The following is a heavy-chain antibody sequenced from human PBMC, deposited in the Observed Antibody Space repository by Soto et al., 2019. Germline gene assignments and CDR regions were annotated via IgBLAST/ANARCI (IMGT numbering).Heavy chain of an antibody. CDR2: ISYDGSNK. Sequence: LRLSCAASGFTFSSYAMHWVRQAPGKGLEWVAVISYDGSNKYYADSVKGRFTISRDNPENTLYLQMNSLRAEDTAVYYCARDGGWNDFSLYVGMDVWGQGTTVTVSS. V-gene: IGHV3-30-3*01. J-gene: IGHJ6*02. D-gene: IGHD1-1*01. CDR3: ARDGGWNDFSLYVGMDV. CDR1: GFTFSSYA.